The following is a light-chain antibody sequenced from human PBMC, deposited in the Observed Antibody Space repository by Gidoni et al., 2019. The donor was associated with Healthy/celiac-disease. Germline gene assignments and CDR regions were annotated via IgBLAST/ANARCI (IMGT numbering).Light chain of an antibody. V-gene: IGLV3-25*03. CDR3: QSADSSGTYRV. CDR2: KDS. Sequence: SSSLTPPPSVSVSPGQTARITCSGDALPKQYAYWYQQKPGQAPVPVIYKDSERPSGIPERFSGSSSGTTVTLTISGVQAEDEADYYCQSADSSGTYRVFGTGTKVTVL. J-gene: IGLJ1*01. CDR1: ALPKQY.